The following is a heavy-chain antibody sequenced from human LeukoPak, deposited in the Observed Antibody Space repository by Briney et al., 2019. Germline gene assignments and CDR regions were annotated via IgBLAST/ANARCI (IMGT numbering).Heavy chain of an antibody. Sequence: PGRSLRLSCAASGFTFSSYAMHWVRQAPGKGLEWVAVMSYDGSNKYYADSVKGRFTISRDNAKNSLYLQMNSLRAEDTAVYYCARGSPIWGPITGSFYYYGMDVWGQGTTVTVSS. V-gene: IGHV3-30-3*01. D-gene: IGHD1-20*01. CDR3: ARGSPIWGPITGSFYYYGMDV. CDR1: GFTFSSYA. J-gene: IGHJ6*02. CDR2: MSYDGSNK.